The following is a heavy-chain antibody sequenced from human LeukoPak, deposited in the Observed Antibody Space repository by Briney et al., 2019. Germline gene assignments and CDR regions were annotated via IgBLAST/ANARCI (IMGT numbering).Heavy chain of an antibody. J-gene: IGHJ6*02. CDR1: GFTFSSYS. CDR3: ARGFPYDDPTEGYYYLMDV. Sequence: GRSLRLSCAASGFTFSSYSMHWVRQAPGKGLEWVSVISYNGNDKYHADSLEGRFTISRDNSKNMFYVHINSLRPEDTAVYYCARGFPYDDPTEGYYYLMDVWGQGTTVTVSS. CDR2: ISYNGNDK. V-gene: IGHV3-30-3*01. D-gene: IGHD4-17*01.